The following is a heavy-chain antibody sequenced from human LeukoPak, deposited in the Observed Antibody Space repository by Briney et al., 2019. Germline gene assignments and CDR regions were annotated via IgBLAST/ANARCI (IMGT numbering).Heavy chain of an antibody. CDR2: ISAYNGNT. D-gene: IGHD3-22*01. J-gene: IGHJ6*02. CDR3: ARESYYDGMGYYYYYGMDV. Sequence: ASVKVSCKASGYTFTSYGISWARQAPGQGLEWMGWISAYNGNTNYAQKLQGRVTMTTDTSTSTAYMELRSLRSDDTAVYYCARESYYDGMGYYYYYGMDVWGRGTTVTVSS. V-gene: IGHV1-18*01. CDR1: GYTFTSYG.